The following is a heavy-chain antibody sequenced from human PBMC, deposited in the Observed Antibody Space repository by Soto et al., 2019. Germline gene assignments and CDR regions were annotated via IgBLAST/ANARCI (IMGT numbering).Heavy chain of an antibody. V-gene: IGHV3-33*01. CDR3: ARAGVVVAASNWFDP. CDR1: GFTVSSYG. Sequence: GGSLRLSCAASGFTVSSYGMHWVRQAPGKGLEWVAVIWYDGSNKYYADSVKGRFTISRDNSKNTLYLQMNSLRAEDTAVYYCARAGVVVAASNWFDPWGQGTLVTVSS. D-gene: IGHD2-15*01. J-gene: IGHJ5*02. CDR2: IWYDGSNK.